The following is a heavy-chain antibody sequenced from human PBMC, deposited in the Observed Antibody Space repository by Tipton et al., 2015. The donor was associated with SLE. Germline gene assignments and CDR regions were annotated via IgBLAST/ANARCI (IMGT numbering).Heavy chain of an antibody. Sequence: TLSLTCAVSGFSISSGYYWGWIRQSPGKGLEWIGSIYHSGTANYNPSLKSRVTMSVDSSKNEFSLRLSCVTAADTALYYCARATGSGTFTRFDPWGQGTLVTVSS. V-gene: IGHV4-38-2*01. CDR1: GFSISSGYY. D-gene: IGHD3-10*01. J-gene: IGHJ5*02. CDR3: ARATGSGTFTRFDP. CDR2: IYHSGTA.